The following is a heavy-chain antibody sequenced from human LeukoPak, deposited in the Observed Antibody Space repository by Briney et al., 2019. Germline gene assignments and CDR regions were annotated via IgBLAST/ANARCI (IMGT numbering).Heavy chain of an antibody. CDR1: GGSISSYY. CDR3: AREGPPPLYCSSTSCNQAFDI. D-gene: IGHD2-2*01. V-gene: IGHV4-59*12. Sequence: SETLSLTCTVSGGSISSYYWSWIRQPPGKGLEWIGYIYYSGSTNYNPSLKSRVTISVDTSKNQFSLKLSSVTAADTAVYYCAREGPPPLYCSSTSCNQAFDIWGQGTMVTVSS. CDR2: IYYSGST. J-gene: IGHJ3*02.